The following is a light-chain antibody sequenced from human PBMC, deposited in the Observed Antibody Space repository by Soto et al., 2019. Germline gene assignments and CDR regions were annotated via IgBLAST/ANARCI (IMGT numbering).Light chain of an antibody. Sequence: QSALTQPASVSGSPGQSITISCTGTSSDVGGYNYVSWYQQHPGNAPKLMIYDVSNRPSGVSNRFSGSKSGNTASLTISGRQAEDAADYYCSSYTSSSTPVVFGTGTKLTVL. CDR3: SSYTSSSTPVV. V-gene: IGLV2-14*01. J-gene: IGLJ1*01. CDR1: SSDVGGYNY. CDR2: DVS.